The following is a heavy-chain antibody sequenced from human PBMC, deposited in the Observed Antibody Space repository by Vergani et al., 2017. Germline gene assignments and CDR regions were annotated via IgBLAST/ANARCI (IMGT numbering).Heavy chain of an antibody. CDR2: ISSSSSYI. D-gene: IGHD2-2*01. CDR3: AREVPSVVVPAAPIDY. V-gene: IGHV3-11*06. CDR1: GFTFSDYY. J-gene: IGHJ4*02. Sequence: QVQLVESGGGLVKPGGSLRLSCAASGFTFSDYYMSWIRQAPGKGLEWVSSISSSSSYIYYADSVKGRFTISRDNAKNSLYLQMNSLRAEDTAVYYCAREVPSVVVPAAPIDYWGQGTLVTVSS.